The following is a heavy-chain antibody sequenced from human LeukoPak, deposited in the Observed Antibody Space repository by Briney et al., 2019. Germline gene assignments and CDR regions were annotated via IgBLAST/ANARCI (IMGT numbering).Heavy chain of an antibody. CDR3: AKDSSGYYSFDY. V-gene: IGHV3-23*01. J-gene: IGHJ4*02. CDR1: GFTFSSYA. D-gene: IGHD3-22*01. Sequence: PGGSLRLSCAASGFTFSSYAMSWVRQAPGKGLEWVSAISGSGGNTYYADSVKGRFTISRDNSKNTLYLQMNSLRAEDTAVYYCAKDSSGYYSFDYWGQGTLVTVSS. CDR2: ISGSGGNT.